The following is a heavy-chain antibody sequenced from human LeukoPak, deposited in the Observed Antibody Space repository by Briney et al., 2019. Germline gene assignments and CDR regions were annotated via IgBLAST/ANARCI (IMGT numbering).Heavy chain of an antibody. Sequence: SQTLSLTCTVSGGSISSGDYYWSWIRQPPGKGLEWIGYIYYSGSTYYNPSLKSRVTISVDTSKNQFSLKLSSVTAADTAVYYCARDPHGDYYFDYWGQGTLVTVSS. D-gene: IGHD4-17*01. J-gene: IGHJ4*02. CDR2: IYYSGST. V-gene: IGHV4-30-4*01. CDR1: GGSISSGDYY. CDR3: ARDPHGDYYFDY.